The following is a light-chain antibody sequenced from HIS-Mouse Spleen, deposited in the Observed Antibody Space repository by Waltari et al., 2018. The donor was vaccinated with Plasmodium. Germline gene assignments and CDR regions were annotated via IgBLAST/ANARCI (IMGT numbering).Light chain of an antibody. CDR1: QGISSY. CDR2: AAS. CDR3: QQLNSYPYT. J-gene: IGKJ2*01. Sequence: DIQLTQSPSFLSASLGDRVTITCRASQGISSYLAWYQQKPGKAPKLLIYAASTLQSGVPSRFSGSGSGTEFTLTISSLQHEDFATYYCQQLNSYPYTFGQGTKLEIK. V-gene: IGKV1-9*01.